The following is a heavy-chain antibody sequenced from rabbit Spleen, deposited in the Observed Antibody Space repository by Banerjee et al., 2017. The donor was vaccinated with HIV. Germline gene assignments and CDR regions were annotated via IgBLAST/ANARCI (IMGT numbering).Heavy chain of an antibody. CDR1: GIDFSSSYW. Sequence: QEQLEESGGGLVKPEGSLTLTCKASGIDFSSSYWICWVRQAPGKGLEWIACIYTGYSGNTYYASWVNGRFTISRSTSLNTVTLQMTSLTAADTATYFCARLGVDSSFGLWGQGTLVTVS. V-gene: IGHV1S43*01. D-gene: IGHD3-1*01. CDR2: IYTGYSGNT. J-gene: IGHJ3*01. CDR3: ARLGVDSSFGL.